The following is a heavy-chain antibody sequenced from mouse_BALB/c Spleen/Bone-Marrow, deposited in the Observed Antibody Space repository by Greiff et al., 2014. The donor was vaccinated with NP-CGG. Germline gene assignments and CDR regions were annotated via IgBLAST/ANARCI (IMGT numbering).Heavy chain of an antibody. CDR3: ARQYGNYLDY. J-gene: IGHJ2*01. CDR1: GYAFSSYW. D-gene: IGHD2-10*02. V-gene: IGHV1-80*01. Sequence: QVQLKQSGAELVRPGSSVKISCKASGYAFSSYWMNWVKQRPGQGLEWIGQIYPGDGDTNYNGKFKGKATLTADKSSSTAYMQLSSLTSEDSAVYFCARQYGNYLDYWGQGTTLTVSS. CDR2: IYPGDGDT.